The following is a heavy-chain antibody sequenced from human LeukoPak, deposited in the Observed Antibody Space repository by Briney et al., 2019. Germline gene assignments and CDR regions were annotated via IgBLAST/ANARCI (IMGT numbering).Heavy chain of an antibody. D-gene: IGHD4-23*01. V-gene: IGHV3-48*02. CDR1: GFTLSSYS. CDR3: TGGVTDITLPDV. CDR2: ISSRSSSI. Sequence: GGFLSLTCTASGFTLSSYSMNWVRQAPGQGLDWVSYISSRSSSIYYTDSVKGRFTISRVHAKNSLYLQINTQREEDTAVYYGTGGVTDITLPDVWGKGTTVTVSS. J-gene: IGHJ6*04.